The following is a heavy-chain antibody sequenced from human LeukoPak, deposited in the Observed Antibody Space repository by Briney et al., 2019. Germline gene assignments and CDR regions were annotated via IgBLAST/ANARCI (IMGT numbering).Heavy chain of an antibody. CDR1: GYTFTSYG. Sequence: ASVKVSCKASGYTFTSYGINWVRQAPGQGLEWMGWISAYNGDTNYAQKLQGRVTMTTDTSTSTAYMELRSLRSDDTAVYYCAXXXHYVDIAATIPYGIYYFDYWGQGTLVTVSS. J-gene: IGHJ4*02. CDR2: ISAYNGDT. V-gene: IGHV1-18*01. D-gene: IGHD5-12*01. CDR3: AXXXHYVDIAATIPYGIYYFDY.